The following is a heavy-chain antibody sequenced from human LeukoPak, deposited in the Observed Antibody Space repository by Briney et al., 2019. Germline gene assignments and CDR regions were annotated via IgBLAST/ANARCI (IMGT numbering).Heavy chain of an antibody. CDR1: GGTFSSYA. D-gene: IGHD3-22*01. CDR2: IIPIFGTA. J-gene: IGHJ6*02. Sequence: ASVKVSCKASGGTFSSYAISWVRQAPGQGLEWMGGIIPIFGTANYAQKLQGRVTMTTDTSTSTAYMELRSLRSDDTAVYYCARGIVYYFDSSGYYNYYGMDVWGQGTTVTVSS. CDR3: ARGIVYYFDSSGYYNYYGMDV. V-gene: IGHV1-69*05.